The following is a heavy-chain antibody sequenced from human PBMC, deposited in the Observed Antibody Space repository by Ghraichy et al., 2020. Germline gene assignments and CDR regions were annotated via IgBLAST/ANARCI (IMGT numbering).Heavy chain of an antibody. V-gene: IGHV3-23*01. Sequence: GGSLRLSCAASGFTFSSYAMSWVRQAPGKGLEWVSAISGSGGSTYYADSVKGRFTISRDNSKNTLYLQMNSLRAEDTAVYYCAKDTQPGFYDYVWGSYLFDYWGQGTLVTVSS. CDR2: ISGSGGST. CDR1: GFTFSSYA. CDR3: AKDTQPGFYDYVWGSYLFDY. J-gene: IGHJ4*02. D-gene: IGHD3-16*01.